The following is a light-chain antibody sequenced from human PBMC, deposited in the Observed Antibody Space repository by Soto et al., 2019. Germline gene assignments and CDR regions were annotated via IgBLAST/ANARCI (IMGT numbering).Light chain of an antibody. V-gene: IGLV2-14*01. CDR2: DVR. CDR1: TSDIGGYNF. J-gene: IGLJ7*01. Sequence: QSALTQPASVSESPGQSITISCTGTTSDIGGYNFVSWYQQHPGKAPKLLIYDVRNRPSGVSNRFSGSKSGNTASLTISGLQAEDEADYYCNSYRTISTYVFGSGTQLTVL. CDR3: NSYRTISTYV.